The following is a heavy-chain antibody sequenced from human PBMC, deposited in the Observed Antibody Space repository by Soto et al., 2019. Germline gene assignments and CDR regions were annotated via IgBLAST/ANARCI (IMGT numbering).Heavy chain of an antibody. CDR1: GDSVSSNSAA. J-gene: IGHJ6*02. V-gene: IGHV6-1*01. D-gene: IGHD6-13*01. CDR3: ARDPIAAAGREVNYGMDV. Sequence: SQTLSLTCAISGDSVSSNSAAWNWIRQSPARGLEWLGRTYYRSKWYNDYAVSVKSRITINPDTSKNQFFLQLNTVTTEDTAVYYCARDPIAAAGREVNYGMDVWGQGTTVTVSS. CDR2: TYYRSKWYN.